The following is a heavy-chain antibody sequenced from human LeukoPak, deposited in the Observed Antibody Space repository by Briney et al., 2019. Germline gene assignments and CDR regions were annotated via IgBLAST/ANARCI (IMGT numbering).Heavy chain of an antibody. J-gene: IGHJ4*02. CDR2: ISSSNSYI. D-gene: IGHD2/OR15-2a*01. Sequence: PGGYLRLSCAASGFTFSSYSMNWVRQAPGKGLEWVSSISSSNSYIYYADSVKGRFTISRANAKNSLYLQMNRLRAADTAVYNCAIGPNMNRDYWGQGTLVTVSS. V-gene: IGHV3-21*01. CDR3: AIGPNMNRDY. CDR1: GFTFSSYS.